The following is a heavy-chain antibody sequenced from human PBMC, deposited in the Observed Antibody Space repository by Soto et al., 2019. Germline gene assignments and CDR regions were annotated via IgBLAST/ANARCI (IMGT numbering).Heavy chain of an antibody. CDR2: INPNSGGT. D-gene: IGHD3-3*01. CDR1: GYTFTGYY. CDR3: ARALVDFWSGSANNWFDP. J-gene: IGHJ5*02. Sequence: ASVKVSCKASGYTFTGYYMHWVRQAPGQGLEWMGWINPNSGGTNYAQKFQGWVTMTRDTSISTAYMELSRLRSDDTAVYYFARALVDFWSGSANNWFDPWGQGTLVTVSS. V-gene: IGHV1-2*04.